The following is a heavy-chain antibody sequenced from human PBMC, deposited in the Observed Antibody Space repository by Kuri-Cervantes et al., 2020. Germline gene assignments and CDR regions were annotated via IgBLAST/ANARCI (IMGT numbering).Heavy chain of an antibody. CDR1: GDTFSSYV. Sequence: SVKVSCKASGDTFSSYVFSWVRQAPGQGLEWMGGIIPIAGTPNYAPKFQGRVTITADKSTSTAYMELTSLRPDDTAVYYCAKAQQQLDHFTNFFHYWGQGALVTVSS. V-gene: IGHV1-69*06. CDR3: AKAQQQLDHFTNFFHY. D-gene: IGHD6-13*01. J-gene: IGHJ4*02. CDR2: IIPIAGTP.